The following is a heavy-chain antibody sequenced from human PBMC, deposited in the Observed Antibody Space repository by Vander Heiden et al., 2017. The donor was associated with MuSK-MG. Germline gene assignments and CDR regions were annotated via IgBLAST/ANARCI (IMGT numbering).Heavy chain of an antibody. CDR1: GFTFSNYA. V-gene: IGHV3-23*04. Sequence: EEQVVESGGDLVRPGGSLRLSCAASGFTFSNYAMRWVRQAPGMGLEWVSSVNDRGVDTYYADSVRCRFAISRDNSKNTLYLQMDSLRVEDTAVYYCAKTSPQMPGKNWFDPWGQGTLVTVSS. CDR2: VNDRGVDT. CDR3: AKTSPQMPGKNWFDP. J-gene: IGHJ5*02. D-gene: IGHD2-2*01.